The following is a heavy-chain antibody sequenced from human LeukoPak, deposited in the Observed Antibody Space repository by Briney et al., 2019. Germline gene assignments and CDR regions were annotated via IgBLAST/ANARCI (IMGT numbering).Heavy chain of an antibody. CDR1: GGSFSGYY. CDR3: ARVLLWFGELLRPSGDGFDP. J-gene: IGHJ5*02. CDR2: INHSGST. Sequence: SETLSLTCAVYGGSFSGYYWSWIRQPPGKGLEWIGEINHSGSTNYNPSLKSRVTISVDTSKNQFSLKLSSVTDADTAVYYCARVLLWFGELLRPSGDGFDPWGQGTLVTVSS. V-gene: IGHV4-34*01. D-gene: IGHD3-10*01.